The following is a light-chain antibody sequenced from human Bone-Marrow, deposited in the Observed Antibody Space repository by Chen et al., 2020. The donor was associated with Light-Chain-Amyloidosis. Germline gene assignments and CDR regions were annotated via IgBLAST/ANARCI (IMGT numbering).Light chain of an antibody. V-gene: IGLV6-57*01. CDR2: EDH. CDR3: QSYQDSSQGV. J-gene: IGLJ3*02. CDR1: SGSIATNY. Sequence: NVMLTKPDHVSESAGKTGIFRCTRRSGSIATNYVQWYQQRPGSSPPPVIYEDHQRPSGVPDRFSGSIDRSSSSSSLTIAGLKTENEADYYCQSYQDSSQGVFGGGTKLTVL.